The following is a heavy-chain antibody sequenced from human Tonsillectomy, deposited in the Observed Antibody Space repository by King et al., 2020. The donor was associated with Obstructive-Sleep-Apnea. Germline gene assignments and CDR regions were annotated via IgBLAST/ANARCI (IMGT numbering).Heavy chain of an antibody. CDR3: ARIQTGYSGFSRYYYGMDV. D-gene: IGHD6-19*01. Sequence: VTLKESGPVLVKPTETLTLTCTVSGFSLSNTRMGVSWIRQPPGKALEWLAHIFSHDDKSYSTSLKTRLTISKDTSKSQVVLIMTNMDPVDTDTYFCARIQTGYSGFSRYYYGMDVWGQGTTVTVSS. V-gene: IGHV2-26*01. CDR2: IFSHDDK. J-gene: IGHJ6*02. CDR1: GFSLSNTRMG.